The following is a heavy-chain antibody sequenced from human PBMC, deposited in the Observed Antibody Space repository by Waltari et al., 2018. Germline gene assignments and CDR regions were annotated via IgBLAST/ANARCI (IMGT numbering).Heavy chain of an antibody. Sequence: EVQLLESGGGLVQPGGSLRLSCAASGLSFSISAMIWVRQAPGEGLEWVSSMSGGGGPTEYADSVEGRFTVSRDNSKTTASLQMDSLRAEDTALYYCCSVQVPLAIANCGQGTLVTVAS. CDR3: CSVQVPLAIAN. V-gene: IGHV3-23*01. D-gene: IGHD1-1*01. J-gene: IGHJ4*02. CDR2: MSGGGGPT. CDR1: GLSFSISA.